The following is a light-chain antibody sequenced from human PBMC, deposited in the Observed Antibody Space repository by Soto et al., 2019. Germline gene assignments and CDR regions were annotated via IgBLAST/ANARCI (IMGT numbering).Light chain of an antibody. Sequence: QSVLTQPPSASGSPGQSVTISCTGTSSDVGGYNYVSWYQQHPGKAPKLIIYEVSKRPSGVPDRFSGSKSGNTASLTVSGLQAEDEADSYCTSNAASNHHVFGTGTKVTV. J-gene: IGLJ1*01. CDR3: TSNAASNHHV. V-gene: IGLV2-8*01. CDR1: SSDVGGYNY. CDR2: EVS.